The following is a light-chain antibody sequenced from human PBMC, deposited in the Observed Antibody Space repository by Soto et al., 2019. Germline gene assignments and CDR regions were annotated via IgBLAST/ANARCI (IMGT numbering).Light chain of an antibody. V-gene: IGLV2-8*01. CDR1: SSDVGGYNY. Sequence: QSALTQPPSASGSPGQSVTISCTGTSSDVGGYNYVSWYQQHPGKAPKLMIYDVSKQPAGVPDRFSGTKSGNTASLTVSGLQAEDEADYYCSSYAGSNNYVFGTGTKVTVL. J-gene: IGLJ1*01. CDR3: SSYAGSNNYV. CDR2: DVS.